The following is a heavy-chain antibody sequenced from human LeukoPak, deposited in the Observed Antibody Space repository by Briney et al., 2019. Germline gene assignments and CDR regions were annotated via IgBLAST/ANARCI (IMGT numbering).Heavy chain of an antibody. CDR2: INPHSGGT. CDR3: ARDRPGYYGSGSSYFDY. J-gene: IGHJ4*02. CDR1: GYTFTGYY. Sequence: GASVKVSCKASGYTFTGYYMHWVRQAPGQGLEWMGWINPHSGGTNYAQKFQGRVTMTTDTSTSTAYMELRSLRSDDTAVYYCARDRPGYYGSGSSYFDYWGQGTLVTVSS. D-gene: IGHD3-10*01. V-gene: IGHV1-2*02.